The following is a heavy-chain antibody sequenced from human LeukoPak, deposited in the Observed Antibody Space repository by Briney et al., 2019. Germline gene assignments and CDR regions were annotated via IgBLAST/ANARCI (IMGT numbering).Heavy chain of an antibody. CDR3: ARAQGSYYYMDV. J-gene: IGHJ6*03. CDR1: GYTFTSYY. CDR2: INPSGDST. V-gene: IGHV1-46*01. Sequence: ASVKVSCKASGYTFTSYYMHWVRQAPGQGLEWMGIINPSGDSTSYAQKFQGRVTMTRDMSTSTVYMELSSLRSEDTAVYYCARAQGSYYYMDVWGKGTTVTISS.